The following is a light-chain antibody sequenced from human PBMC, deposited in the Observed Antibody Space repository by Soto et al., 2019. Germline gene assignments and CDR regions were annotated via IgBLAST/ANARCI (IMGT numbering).Light chain of an antibody. CDR2: RVS. Sequence: DVVLTQSPRYLPVSLGQPASISCRSSQSLVFSNGHTYFHWIQQRPGQSPRRLIYRVSNRDSGVPDRFSGSGSGTDFTLTISRVEAEDVGVYSCMHDVGWPWTFGQGIKV. CDR3: MHDVGWPWT. CDR1: QSLVFSNGHTY. V-gene: IGKV2-30*01. J-gene: IGKJ1*01.